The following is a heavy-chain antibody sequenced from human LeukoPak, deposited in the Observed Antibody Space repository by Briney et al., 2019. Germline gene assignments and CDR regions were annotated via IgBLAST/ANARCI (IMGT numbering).Heavy chain of an antibody. J-gene: IGHJ3*02. CDR2: ISYDGSNK. CDR3: ARRSGDAFDI. Sequence: GGSLRLSCAASGFTFSSYGMHWVRQAPGKGLEWMAFISYDGSNKYYADSVKGRFTISRDNSKNTLYLQMNSLRAEDTAVYYCARRSGDAFDIWGQGTMVTVSS. V-gene: IGHV3-30*12. CDR1: GFTFSSYG. D-gene: IGHD6-25*01.